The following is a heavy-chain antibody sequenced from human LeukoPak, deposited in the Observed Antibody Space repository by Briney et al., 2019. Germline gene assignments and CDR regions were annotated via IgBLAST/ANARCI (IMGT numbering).Heavy chain of an antibody. V-gene: IGHV3-30*03. CDR3: AGDRNSDWYSPLDY. J-gene: IGHJ4*02. CDR2: ISYDGSNK. Sequence: GGSLRLSRAASGFPFTNFGMQWVRQAPGKGLDWVAVISYDGSNKHYADSVKGRFTISRDNSRNTVYMQMDSLRAEDTAIYYCAGDRNSDWYSPLDYWGQGSQVTVSP. D-gene: IGHD6-19*01. CDR1: GFPFTNFG.